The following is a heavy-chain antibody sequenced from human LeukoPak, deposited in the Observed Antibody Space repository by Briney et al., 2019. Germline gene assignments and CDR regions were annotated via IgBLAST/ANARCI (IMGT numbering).Heavy chain of an antibody. CDR1: GFTFTTYA. V-gene: IGHV3-49*04. Sequence: PGGSLRLSCAASGFTFTTYAMNWVRQAPGKGLEWVGFIRSKAYGGTTEYAASVKGRFTISRDDSKSIAYLQMNSLKTEDTAVYYCTRVRYFDWLLNGGAFDIWGQGTMVTVSS. CDR2: IRSKAYGGTT. J-gene: IGHJ3*02. D-gene: IGHD3-9*01. CDR3: TRVRYFDWLLNGGAFDI.